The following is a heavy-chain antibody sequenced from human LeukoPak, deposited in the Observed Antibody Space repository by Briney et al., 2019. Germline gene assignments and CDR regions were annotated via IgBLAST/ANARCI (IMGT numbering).Heavy chain of an antibody. CDR3: ARSVCGSYCTFDY. J-gene: IGHJ4*02. CDR2: IIPIFGTA. D-gene: IGHD1-26*01. CDR1: GGTFISYA. Sequence: ASVKVSCKASGGTFISYAISRVRQAPGQGLEWMGGIIPIFGTANYAQKFQGRVTITADESTSTAYMELSSLRSEDTAVYYCARSVCGSYCTFDYWGQGTLVTVSS. V-gene: IGHV1-69*13.